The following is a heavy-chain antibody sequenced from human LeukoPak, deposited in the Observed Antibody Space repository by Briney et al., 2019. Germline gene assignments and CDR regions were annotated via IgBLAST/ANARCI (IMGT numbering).Heavy chain of an antibody. V-gene: IGHV3-9*01. Sequence: GRSLRLSCAASGFTFDDYAMHWVRQTPGKGLEWVSGISWNSGSIGYADSVKGRFTISRDNAKNSLYLQMNSLRAEDTALYYCTRAPGPGYSYGYDYSDYWGQGTLVTVSS. CDR3: TRAPGPGYSYGYDYSDY. CDR1: GFTFDDYA. D-gene: IGHD5-18*01. CDR2: ISWNSGSI. J-gene: IGHJ4*02.